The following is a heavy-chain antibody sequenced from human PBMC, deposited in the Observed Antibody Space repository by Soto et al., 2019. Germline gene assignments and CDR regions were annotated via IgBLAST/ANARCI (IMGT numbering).Heavy chain of an antibody. D-gene: IGHD3-16*02. CDR1: GGSFSGYC. CDR2: INHSGST. J-gene: IGHJ4*02. Sequence: SETLSLTCAVYGGSFSGYCWSWIRQPPGKGLEWIGEINHSGSTNYNPSLKSRVTISVDTSKNQFSLKLSSVTAADTAVYYCARAYYDYVWGSYRPPYYFDYWRQGTLVT. CDR3: ARAYYDYVWGSYRPPYYFDY. V-gene: IGHV4-34*01.